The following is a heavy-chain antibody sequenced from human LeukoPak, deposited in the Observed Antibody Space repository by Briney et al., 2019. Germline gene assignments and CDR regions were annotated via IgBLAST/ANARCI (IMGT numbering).Heavy chain of an antibody. CDR2: IYTSGST. J-gene: IGHJ4*02. V-gene: IGHV4-61*02. CDR3: AREAVVVVKWGFDY. Sequence: SETLSLTCTVSGGSISSGSYYWSWIRQPAGKGLEWIGRIYTSGSTNYNPSLKSRVTISVDTSKNQFSLKLSSVTAADTAVYYCAREAVVVVKWGFDYWGQGTLVTVSS. D-gene: IGHD3-22*01. CDR1: GGSISSGSYY.